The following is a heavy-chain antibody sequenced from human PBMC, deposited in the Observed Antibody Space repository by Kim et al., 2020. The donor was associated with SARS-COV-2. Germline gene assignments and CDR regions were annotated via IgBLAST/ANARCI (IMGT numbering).Heavy chain of an antibody. D-gene: IGHD4-17*01. J-gene: IGHJ3*02. CDR2: IIPIFGTA. CDR1: GGTFSSYA. CDR3: ARGDFDTVRRKTFDI. Sequence: SVKVSCKASGGTFSSYAISWVRQAPGQGLEWMGGIIPIFGTANYAQKFQGRVTITADESTSTAYMELSSLRSEDTAVYYCARGDFDTVRRKTFDIWGQGTMVTVSS. V-gene: IGHV1-69*13.